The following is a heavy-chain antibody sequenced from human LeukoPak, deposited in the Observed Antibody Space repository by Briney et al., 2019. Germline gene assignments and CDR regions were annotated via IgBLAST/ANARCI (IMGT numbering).Heavy chain of an antibody. CDR2: IYYSGST. CDR1: GGSISSYY. Sequence: SETLSLTCTVSGGSISSYYWSWIRQPPGKGLEWIGYIYYSGSTNYNPSLKSRVTISVDTSKNQFSLKLSSVTAADTAVYYCARDHTDPLIAASGASHYWGQGTLVTVSS. J-gene: IGHJ4*02. CDR3: ARDHTDPLIAASGASHY. D-gene: IGHD6-13*01. V-gene: IGHV4-59*12.